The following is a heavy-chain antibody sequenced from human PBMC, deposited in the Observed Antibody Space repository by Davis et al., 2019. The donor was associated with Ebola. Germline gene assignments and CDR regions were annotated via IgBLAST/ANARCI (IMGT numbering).Heavy chain of an antibody. CDR1: GFTFTSYS. J-gene: IGHJ3*01. CDR2: ITSSSSYI. V-gene: IGHV3-21*04. Sequence: GESLKISCAASGFTFTSYSMNWVRQAPGKGLEWVSFITSSSSYIYYADSVKGRFTISRDNAKNTLYLQMNGLRVEDTAIYYCAKDNRNIWSEVWGQGTMVTVSS. D-gene: IGHD2/OR15-2a*01. CDR3: AKDNRNIWSEV.